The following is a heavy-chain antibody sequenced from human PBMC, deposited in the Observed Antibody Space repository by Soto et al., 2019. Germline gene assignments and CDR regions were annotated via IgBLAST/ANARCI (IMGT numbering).Heavy chain of an antibody. J-gene: IGHJ4*02. CDR2: IIPVFGTP. CDR1: GYSFSSHA. CDR3: ARGGAVSTSWYWGDGLDS. Sequence: QVQLEQSGSEVKKSGSSVKVSCKASGYSFSSHAVSWVRQAPGHGLEWLGGIIPVFGTPSYAQKFQGRVTISADKSTNSCSLELRSLRSEDTAVYYCARGGAVSTSWYWGDGLDSWGQGTQVTVSS. V-gene: IGHV1-69*06. D-gene: IGHD6-13*01.